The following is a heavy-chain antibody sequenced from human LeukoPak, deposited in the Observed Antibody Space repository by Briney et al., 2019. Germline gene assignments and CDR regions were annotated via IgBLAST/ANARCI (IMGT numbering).Heavy chain of an antibody. J-gene: IGHJ4*02. Sequence: GGSLRLSCAASGFTLSSYSMNWVRQAPGKGLEWVSQISPGSSTIYYADSVKGRLTISRDNAKNSLYLKRNSLKDEDRAVYYGAILPRNNWNYWGQGTPVIVSS. CDR2: ISPGSSTI. CDR1: GFTLSSYS. CDR3: AILPRNNWNY. D-gene: IGHD1-14*01. V-gene: IGHV3-48*02.